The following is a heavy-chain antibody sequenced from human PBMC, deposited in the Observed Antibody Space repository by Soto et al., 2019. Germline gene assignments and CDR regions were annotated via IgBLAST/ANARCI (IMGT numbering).Heavy chain of an antibody. D-gene: IGHD2-2*01. V-gene: IGHV1-18*01. CDR3: ARDQGYCSSTSCYVGDWFDP. Sequence: GASVKVSCKASGYTFTSYGISWVLQAPGQGLEWMGWISAYNGNTNYAQKLQGRVTMTTDTSTSTAYMELRSLRSDDTAVYYCARDQGYCSSTSCYVGDWFDPWGQGTLVTVSS. CDR2: ISAYNGNT. CDR1: GYTFTSYG. J-gene: IGHJ5*02.